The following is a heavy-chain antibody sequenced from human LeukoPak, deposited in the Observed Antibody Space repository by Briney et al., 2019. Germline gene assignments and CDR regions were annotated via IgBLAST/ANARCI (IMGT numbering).Heavy chain of an antibody. D-gene: IGHD3-22*01. CDR1: GFTFSSYA. CDR3: AEDSSGYYYFDY. J-gene: IGHJ4*02. V-gene: IGHV3-23*01. CDR2: ISGSGGST. Sequence: GGSLRLSCAASGFTFSSYAMSWVRQAPGKGLEWVSAISGSGGSTYYADSVKGRLTISRDNSKNTLYLQMNSLRAEDTAVYYCAEDSSGYYYFDYWGQGTLVTVSS.